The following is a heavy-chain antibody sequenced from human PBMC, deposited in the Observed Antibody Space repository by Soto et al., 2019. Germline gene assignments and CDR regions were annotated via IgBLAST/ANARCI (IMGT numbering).Heavy chain of an antibody. V-gene: IGHV1-3*01. CDR2: INAGNGNT. D-gene: IGHD6-13*01. Sequence: ASVKVSFKASGYSFTSYAMHWVRQAPGQRLEWMGWINAGNGNTKYSQKFQGRVTITRDTSASTAYMELSSLRSEDTAVYYCARDWDSSSWYFDYWGQGTLVTVSS. CDR1: GYSFTSYA. J-gene: IGHJ4*02. CDR3: ARDWDSSSWYFDY.